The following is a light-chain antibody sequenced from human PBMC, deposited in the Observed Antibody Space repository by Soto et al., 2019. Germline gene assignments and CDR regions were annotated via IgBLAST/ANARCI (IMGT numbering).Light chain of an antibody. CDR2: RAS. CDR3: QQYGSSPSWT. J-gene: IGKJ1*01. Sequence: EIVLTQSPGTLSLSPGERATLSCRASQSVSSYLAWYQQKPGQAPRLLIYRASSRATGIPDRFSGSGSGTDFPLTISRLEPEDFAVYYCQQYGSSPSWTFGQGTKVEIK. CDR1: QSVSSY. V-gene: IGKV3-20*01.